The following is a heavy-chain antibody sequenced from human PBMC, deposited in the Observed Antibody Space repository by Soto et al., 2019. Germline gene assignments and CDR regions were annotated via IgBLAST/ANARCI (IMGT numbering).Heavy chain of an antibody. V-gene: IGHV5-51*01. CDR1: GYIFTSYW. CDR3: AREDIVVVPAATTNYYYYGMDV. Sequence: GESLKISCKGSGYIFTSYWIGWVRQMPGKGLEWMGIIYPGDSDTRYSPSFQGQVTISADKSISTAYLQWSSLKASDTAMYYCAREDIVVVPAATTNYYYYGMDVWGQGTTVTVSS. J-gene: IGHJ6*02. D-gene: IGHD2-2*01. CDR2: IYPGDSDT.